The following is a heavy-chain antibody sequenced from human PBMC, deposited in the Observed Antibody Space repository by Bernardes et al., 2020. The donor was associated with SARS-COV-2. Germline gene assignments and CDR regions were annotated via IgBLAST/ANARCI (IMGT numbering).Heavy chain of an antibody. CDR1: GFIFRNSW. Sequence: GGSLRLSRAASGFIFRNSWVTWVRQAPGKGLEWVANINQDGSKKGYVDSVKGRFTISRDNAKNSLSLQMNSLRAEDTAVYYCARAGFGDEGLDYWGRGTLVTVSS. CDR2: INQDGSKK. J-gene: IGHJ4*02. V-gene: IGHV3-7*03. D-gene: IGHD4-17*01. CDR3: ARAGFGDEGLDY.